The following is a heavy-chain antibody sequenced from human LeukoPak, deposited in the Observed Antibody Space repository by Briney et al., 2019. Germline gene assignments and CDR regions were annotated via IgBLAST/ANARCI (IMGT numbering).Heavy chain of an antibody. CDR1: GYTFTDYY. CDR2: INPNSGGT. D-gene: IGHD3-10*01. Sequence: ASVKVSCKASGYTFTDYYMHWVRQAPGQGLEWMGWINPNSGGTKYAQKFQGNITMTRDTSISTAYMELSRLRSDDTAVYYCARGPLYGSGTYWGQGTQVTVSS. J-gene: IGHJ4*02. V-gene: IGHV1-2*02. CDR3: ARGPLYGSGTY.